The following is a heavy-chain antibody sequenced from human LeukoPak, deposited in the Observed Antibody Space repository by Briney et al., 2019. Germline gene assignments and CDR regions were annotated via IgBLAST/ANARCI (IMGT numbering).Heavy chain of an antibody. V-gene: IGHV3-66*01. Sequence: PGGSLRLSCAASGFTVSSNYMTWVRQAPGKGLEWLSVIYSGGTTYYADSVKGRFTISRDNSKNTLYLQMNSLGAEDTAVYYCARDDPSGSYIDYWGQGTLVTVSS. CDR1: GFTVSSNY. CDR2: IYSGGTT. J-gene: IGHJ4*02. CDR3: ARDDPSGSYIDY. D-gene: IGHD1-26*01.